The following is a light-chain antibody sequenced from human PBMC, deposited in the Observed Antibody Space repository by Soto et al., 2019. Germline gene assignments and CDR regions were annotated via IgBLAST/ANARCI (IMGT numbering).Light chain of an antibody. CDR2: SVS. V-gene: IGLV2-14*01. Sequence: QSALTQPASVSGSPGQSITISCSGTSSDVGTYDHVSWFQQYPGKTPKLVIYSVSDRPSGVSDRFSGSKSGNTASLTISGLQADDEADYYCISYTGSRSYVFGTGTKLTVL. CDR1: SSDVGTYDH. CDR3: ISYTGSRSYV. J-gene: IGLJ1*01.